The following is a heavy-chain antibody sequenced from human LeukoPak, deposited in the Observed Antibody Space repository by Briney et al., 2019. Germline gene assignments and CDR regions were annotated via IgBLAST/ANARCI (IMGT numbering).Heavy chain of an antibody. D-gene: IGHD5-24*01. J-gene: IGHJ3*02. CDR3: ANDLVSMATMLPLDGFDI. Sequence: GSSVKVSCKASEYTFTDYYVHWVRQAPGQGLEWMGWLNLRSGDTEYEQNCQGRVTMNSNPSINTAYMDLSSLTSDDTAVYYCANDLVSMATMLPLDGFDIWGQGTLVTVSS. V-gene: IGHV1-2*02. CDR2: LNLRSGDT. CDR1: EYTFTDYY.